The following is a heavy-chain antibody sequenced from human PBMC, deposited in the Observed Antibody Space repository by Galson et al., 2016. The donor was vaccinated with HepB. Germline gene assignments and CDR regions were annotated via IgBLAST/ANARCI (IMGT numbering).Heavy chain of an antibody. V-gene: IGHV3-23*01. CDR1: GFTFSSYA. CDR2: ISTSGLNT. D-gene: IGHD2-8*01. CDR3: AKDKSPYCSNGECYMRYAFDI. J-gene: IGHJ3*02. Sequence: SLRLSCAASGFTFSSYAMSWVRQAPGRGLEWVSAISTSGLNTYYGDSVKGRFSISRDSSKNSLYLQMNSLRAEDTALYYCAKDKSPYCSNGECYMRYAFDIWGQGTMVTVSS.